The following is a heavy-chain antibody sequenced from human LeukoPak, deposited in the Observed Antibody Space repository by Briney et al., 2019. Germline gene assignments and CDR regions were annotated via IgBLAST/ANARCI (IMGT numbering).Heavy chain of an antibody. CDR1: GFTFDDYA. D-gene: IGHD3/OR15-3a*01. J-gene: IGHJ4*02. V-gene: IGHV3-43*02. CDR3: AKGGVLDWLESNY. CDR2: ISGDAGNT. Sequence: QPGRSLRLSCAASGFTFDDYAMHWVRHAPGKGLEWVSLISGDAGNTYYADSVKGRFTISRDNSKNSLYLQMNSLRTEDTAFYYCAKGGVLDWLESNYWGQGTLVTVSS.